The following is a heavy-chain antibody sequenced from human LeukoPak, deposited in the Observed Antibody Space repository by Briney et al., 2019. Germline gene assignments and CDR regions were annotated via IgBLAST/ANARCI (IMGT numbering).Heavy chain of an antibody. CDR2: ISNSGGST. CDR3: ARRYVWGSDDHAFDI. V-gene: IGHV3-23*01. CDR1: GFTFSNYA. Sequence: PGGSLRLSCAASGFTFSNYAMNWVRQAPGKGLEWVSVISNSGGSTYYADSVKGRFTISRDNSKNTLYLQMNSLRAEDTAVYYCARRYVWGSDDHAFDIWGQGTMVTVSS. J-gene: IGHJ3*02. D-gene: IGHD3-16*01.